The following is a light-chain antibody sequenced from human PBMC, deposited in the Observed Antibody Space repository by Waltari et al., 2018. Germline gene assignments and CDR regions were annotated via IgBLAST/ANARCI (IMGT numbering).Light chain of an antibody. V-gene: IGKV1D-16*01. CDR1: QSISNW. Sequence: DIQMTQSPSSLSASVGDTVTITCRASQSISNWLDWFQQKPGRAPKLLIYKASYLQSGVPSRFSGSGSGTDFTLTINSLQPEDFATYYCLQQNSNPDSFGQGTKVEIK. CDR3: LQQNSNPDS. J-gene: IGKJ2*03. CDR2: KAS.